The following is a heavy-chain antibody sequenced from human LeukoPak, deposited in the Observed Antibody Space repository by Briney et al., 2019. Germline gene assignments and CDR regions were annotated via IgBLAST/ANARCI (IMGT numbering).Heavy chain of an antibody. CDR3: AKDKAVAGTDYFAY. D-gene: IGHD6-19*01. CDR2: ISWNSGSI. J-gene: IGHJ4*02. V-gene: IGHV3-9*01. CDR1: GFTFDDYA. Sequence: GRSLRLSCAASGFTFDDYAMHWVRQAPGKGLEWVSGISWNSGSIGYADSVKGRFTISRDNAKNSLYLQMNSLRAEDTALYYCAKDKAVAGTDYFAYWGQGTLVTVSS.